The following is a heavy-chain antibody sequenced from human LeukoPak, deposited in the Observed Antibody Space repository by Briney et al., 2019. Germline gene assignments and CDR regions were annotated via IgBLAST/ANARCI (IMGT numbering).Heavy chain of an antibody. CDR1: CGSISSYY. J-gene: IGHJ6*03. CDR3: ARQPTYVCGTYRYPLYYMDV. D-gene: IGHD3-16*02. CDR2: INHRGST. Sequence: SETLSLTCTVSCGSISSYYWSLIRQPPGKGLGLIGEINHRGSTNYNPYLRSRVTISVDTSQNQFSLKLSSVTAADTAVYYCARQPTYVCGTYRYPLYYMDVWGKGTTVTISS. V-gene: IGHV4-34*01.